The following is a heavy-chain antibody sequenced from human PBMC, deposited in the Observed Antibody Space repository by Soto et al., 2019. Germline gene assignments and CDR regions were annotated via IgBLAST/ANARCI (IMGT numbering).Heavy chain of an antibody. J-gene: IGHJ6*02. CDR2: IYHSGST. Sequence: SGTLSLTCAVSGYSISRGYYWGWIRQPPGKGLEWIGSIYHSGSTYYNPSLKSRVTISVDTSKNQFSLKLSSVTAADTAVYYCARDQERITIFGVVTHGMDVWGQVXTFTV. V-gene: IGHV4-38-2*02. D-gene: IGHD3-3*01. CDR1: GYSISRGYY. CDR3: ARDQERITIFGVVTHGMDV.